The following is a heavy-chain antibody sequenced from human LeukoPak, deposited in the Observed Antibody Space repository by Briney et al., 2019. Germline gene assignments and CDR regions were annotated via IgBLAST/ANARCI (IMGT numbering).Heavy chain of an antibody. D-gene: IGHD3-10*02. V-gene: IGHV3-48*03. J-gene: IGHJ4*02. CDR3: ARSPLFDVTNFDY. CDR2: IHSNGTIM. Sequence: GGSLRLSCAASGFTFSSHEMNWVRQAPGKGLEWVSYIHSNGTIMYYADSVKGRFTISRDNVENSLYLQMNSLRAEDTAVYYCARSPLFDVTNFDYWGQGTLVTVSS. CDR1: GFTFSSHE.